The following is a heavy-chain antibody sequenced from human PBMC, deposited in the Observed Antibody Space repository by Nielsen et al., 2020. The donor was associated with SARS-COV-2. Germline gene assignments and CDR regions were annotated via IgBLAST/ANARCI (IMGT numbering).Heavy chain of an antibody. V-gene: IGHV5-51*01. J-gene: IGHJ4*02. Sequence: GESLKISCQGSGSSFTSYWIGWVRQLPGKGLEWMGNIYPGDSDTRYSPSFQGQVTISADKSISTAYLQWSSLKASDTAMYYCARGPPAISLFDYWGQGTLVTVSS. CDR2: IYPGDSDT. CDR1: GSSFTSYW. CDR3: ARGPPAISLFDY.